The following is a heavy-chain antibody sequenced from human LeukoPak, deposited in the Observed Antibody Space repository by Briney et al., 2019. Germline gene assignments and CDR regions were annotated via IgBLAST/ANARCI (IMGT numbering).Heavy chain of an antibody. CDR1: GFTFSSYA. CDR3: EKGRYCSGGSFYLAYEAEIDY. Sequence: PAGSLRLSCAASGFTFSSYAMSWVRQAPRPGLDWVSAISGSGGSTSYADSVQGRFTISRDNSTNTLYLQMNSLRVEDTAVYYCEKGRYCSGGSFYLAYEAEIDYGGQGTLVTVS. D-gene: IGHD2-15*01. CDR2: ISGSGGST. J-gene: IGHJ4*02. V-gene: IGHV3-23*01.